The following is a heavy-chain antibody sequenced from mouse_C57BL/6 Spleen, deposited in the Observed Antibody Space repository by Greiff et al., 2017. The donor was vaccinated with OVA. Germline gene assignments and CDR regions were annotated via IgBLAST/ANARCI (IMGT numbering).Heavy chain of an antibody. CDR3: ARRDSSTTVTLGAMDY. Sequence: VQLQQSGPELVKPGASVKISCKASGYTFTDYYMNWVKQSHGKSLEWIGDINTNNGGTSYNQKFKGKATLTVDKSSSTAYMELRSLTSEDSAVYYGARRDSSTTVTLGAMDYWGQGTSVTVSS. D-gene: IGHD2-13*01. CDR1: GYTFTDYY. CDR2: INTNNGGT. J-gene: IGHJ4*01. V-gene: IGHV1-26*01.